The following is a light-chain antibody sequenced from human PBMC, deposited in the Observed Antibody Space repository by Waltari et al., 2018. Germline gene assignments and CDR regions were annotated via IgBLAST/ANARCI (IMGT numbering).Light chain of an antibody. Sequence: DIQMTQSPSSLSASVGDRVPFTCRASQGIGTYLNWYQQKPGKPPKLLIYGASSLQSGVPSRFSGSGSGTHFTLTFSDLQPEDFATYYCQQSYSIPPGFGGGTKVEIK. CDR1: QGIGTY. CDR2: GAS. V-gene: IGKV1-39*01. CDR3: QQSYSIPPG. J-gene: IGKJ4*01.